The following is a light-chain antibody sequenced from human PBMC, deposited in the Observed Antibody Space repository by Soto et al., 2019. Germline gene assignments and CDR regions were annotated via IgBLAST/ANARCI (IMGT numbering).Light chain of an antibody. Sequence: DIQMTQSPSSLSASVGDRVTITCQASQDISNYLNWYQQKPGKAPKLLIYDASNLETGVPSRFSGSGSGTDFTFTISSLQPEDIAIYYCQQCDNLPARITFGQGTRLEIK. J-gene: IGKJ5*01. V-gene: IGKV1-33*01. CDR2: DAS. CDR3: QQCDNLPARIT. CDR1: QDISNY.